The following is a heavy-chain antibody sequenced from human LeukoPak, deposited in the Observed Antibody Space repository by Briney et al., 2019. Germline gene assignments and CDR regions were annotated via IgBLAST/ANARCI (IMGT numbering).Heavy chain of an antibody. J-gene: IGHJ4*02. D-gene: IGHD3-16*01. CDR1: GFTFSSYW. CDR3: VRDLILVWTPGDDFDH. Sequence: GGSLRLSCVASGFTFSSYWMHWVRQAPGKGLEWVSRINEDASTIAYADSVKGRFTISRENAMNTLYLQMNSLRAGDTAVYYCVRDLILVWTPGDDFDHWGQGTLVTVSS. V-gene: IGHV3-74*03. CDR2: INEDASTI.